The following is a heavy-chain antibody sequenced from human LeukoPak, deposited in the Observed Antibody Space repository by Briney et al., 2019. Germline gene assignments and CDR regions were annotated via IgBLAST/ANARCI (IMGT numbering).Heavy chain of an antibody. V-gene: IGHV3-30*18. D-gene: IGHD3-3*01. Sequence: GGSLRLSCAASGFTFSSYGMHWVRQAPGKGLEWVAVISYDGSNKYYADSVEGRFTISRDNSKNTLYLQMNSLRAEDTAVYYCAKDSLPGVWSGYLDYWGQGTLVTVSS. CDR3: AKDSLPGVWSGYLDY. J-gene: IGHJ4*02. CDR1: GFTFSSYG. CDR2: ISYDGSNK.